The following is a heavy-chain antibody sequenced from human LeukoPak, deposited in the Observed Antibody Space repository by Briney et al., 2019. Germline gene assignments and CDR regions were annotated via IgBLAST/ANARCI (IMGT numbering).Heavy chain of an antibody. CDR3: ARDADWAYAAFDI. CDR1: GDSVSVKSDV. J-gene: IGHJ3*02. Sequence: SQTLSLTCAISGDSVSVKSDVWNWIRQSPSRGLEWLGRTYYRSKWINDYATFVKSLIIISPDTSKNQFSLHLNSVTPEDTAVYYCARDADWAYAAFDIWGQGTMVTVSS. V-gene: IGHV6-1*01. D-gene: IGHD2-2*01. CDR2: TYYRSKWIN.